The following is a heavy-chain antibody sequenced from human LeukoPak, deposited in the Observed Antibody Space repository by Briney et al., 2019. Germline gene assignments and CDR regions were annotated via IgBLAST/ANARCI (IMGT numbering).Heavy chain of an antibody. CDR1: GDSVSSNSAA. CDR3: ARDKWRGDSGATYYGVDV. D-gene: IGHD3-16*01. CDR2: TYYRSKWYN. V-gene: IGHV6-1*01. Sequence: SQTLSLTRAISGDSVSSNSAAWTWIRQSPSRGLEWLGRTYYRSKWYNDYAVSVKSRITINPDTSKNQFSLQLNSVTPEDTAVYYCARDKWRGDSGATYYGVDVWGQGTTVTVSS. J-gene: IGHJ6*02.